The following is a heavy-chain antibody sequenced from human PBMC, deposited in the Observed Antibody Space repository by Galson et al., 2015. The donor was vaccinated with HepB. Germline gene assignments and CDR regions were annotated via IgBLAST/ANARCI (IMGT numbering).Heavy chain of an antibody. D-gene: IGHD4-17*01. Sequence: SVKVSCKASGGTFSSYAISWVRQAPGQGLEWMGGIIPILGIANYAQKFQGRVTITADKSTSTAYMELSSLRSEDTAVYYCARGLRSRRGYYYMDVWGKGTTVTVSS. CDR1: GGTFSSYA. V-gene: IGHV1-69*10. CDR2: IIPILGIA. CDR3: ARGLRSRRGYYYMDV. J-gene: IGHJ6*03.